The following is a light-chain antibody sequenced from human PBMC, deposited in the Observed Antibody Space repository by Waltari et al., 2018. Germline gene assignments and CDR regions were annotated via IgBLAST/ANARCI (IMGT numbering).Light chain of an antibody. Sequence: EIVLTQSPATLSLSPGERATLSCRATQSVGTYLAWYQQKPGQAPRLLIYDASNRATGIPARFSGSGSGTDFTLTISSLGPEDFAVYYCQQHSDWPPTFGGGTKVEIK. CDR1: QSVGTY. V-gene: IGKV3-11*01. J-gene: IGKJ4*01. CDR3: QQHSDWPPT. CDR2: DAS.